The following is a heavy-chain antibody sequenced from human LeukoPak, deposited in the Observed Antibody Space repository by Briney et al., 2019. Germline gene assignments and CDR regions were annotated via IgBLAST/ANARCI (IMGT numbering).Heavy chain of an antibody. J-gene: IGHJ4*02. Sequence: SVKVSCKASGGTFSSYAISWVRQAPGQGLEWMGGIIPIFDTVNYAQKFQGRVTITADKSTSTAYMELSSLRSEDTAVYYCARVREYYGSGSYGYWGQGTLVTVSS. V-gene: IGHV1-69*06. CDR3: ARVREYYGSGSYGY. CDR1: GGTFSSYA. CDR2: IIPIFDTV. D-gene: IGHD3-10*01.